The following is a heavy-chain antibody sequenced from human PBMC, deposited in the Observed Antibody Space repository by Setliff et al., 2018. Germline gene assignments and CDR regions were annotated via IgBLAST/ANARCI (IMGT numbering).Heavy chain of an antibody. CDR2: IHYSGST. CDR3: ARQGRKSDSRGYYYWTDFDY. D-gene: IGHD3-22*01. V-gene: IGHV4-39*01. J-gene: IGHJ4*02. Sequence: PSETLSLTCTVSAGSISSSSYYWGWIRQPPGKGLEWIATIHYSGSTYYNPSLKSRVTTSVDTSKNQFSLKLSSVTAADTAVNYCARQGRKSDSRGYYYWTDFDYWGQGALVTVSS. CDR1: AGSISSSSYY.